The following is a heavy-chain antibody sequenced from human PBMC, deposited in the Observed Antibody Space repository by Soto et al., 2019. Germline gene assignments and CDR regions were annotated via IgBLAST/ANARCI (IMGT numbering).Heavy chain of an antibody. CDR2: ISYDGSNK. J-gene: IGHJ4*02. V-gene: IGHV3-30-3*01. CDR3: ADKGFVY. CDR1: GFTFSSYA. Sequence: GGSLRLSCAASGFTFSSYAMHWVRQAPGKGLEWVAVISYDGSNKYYADSVKGRFTISRDNSKNTLYLQMNSLRAEDTAVYYCADKGFVYWGQGTLVTVSS.